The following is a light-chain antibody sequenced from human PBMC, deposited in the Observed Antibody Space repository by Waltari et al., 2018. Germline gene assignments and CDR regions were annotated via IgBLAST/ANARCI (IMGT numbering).Light chain of an antibody. CDR1: QSLSNY. V-gene: IGKV3-11*01. CDR3: QQRSDWPLLT. J-gene: IGKJ4*01. Sequence: TVMTQSPATLSVSPGQRATLSCRASQSLSNYLAWYQQKPGQAPRLLIYDASTRATGIPARFSGSGSGTEFTLAISSLEPEDFALYYCQQRSDWPLLTFGGGTKVEIK. CDR2: DAS.